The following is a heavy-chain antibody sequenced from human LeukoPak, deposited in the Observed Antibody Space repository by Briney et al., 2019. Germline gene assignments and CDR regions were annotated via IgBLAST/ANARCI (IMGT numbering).Heavy chain of an antibody. CDR1: GGSISSYY. CDR3: ARDLRAVAGGFDY. Sequence: SENLSLTCTVSGGSISSYYWSWIRQPPGKGLEWIGYIYYSGSTNYNPSLKSRVTISVDTSKNQFSLKLSSVTAADTAVYYCARDLRAVAGGFDYWGQGTLVTVSS. D-gene: IGHD6-19*01. V-gene: IGHV4-59*01. CDR2: IYYSGST. J-gene: IGHJ4*02.